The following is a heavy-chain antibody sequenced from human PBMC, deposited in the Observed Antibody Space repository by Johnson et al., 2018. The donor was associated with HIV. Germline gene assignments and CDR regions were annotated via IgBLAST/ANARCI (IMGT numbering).Heavy chain of an antibody. D-gene: IGHD6-13*01. CDR3: ARGVKQQLSVVDAFDI. V-gene: IGHV3-30*04. CDR2: IWYDGSNK. CDR1: GFTFSSYA. Sequence: QVQLVESGGGVVQPGRSLRLSCAASGFTFSSYAMHWVRQAPGKGLEWVAVIWYDGSNKYYADSVKGRFTISRDNSKNRLYLQMNSLRAEDTAVYFCARGVKQQLSVVDAFDIWGQGTMVTVSS. J-gene: IGHJ3*02.